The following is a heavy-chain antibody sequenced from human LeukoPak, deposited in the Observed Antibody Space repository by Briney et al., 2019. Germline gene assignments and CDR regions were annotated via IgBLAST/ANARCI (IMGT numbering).Heavy chain of an antibody. J-gene: IGHJ4*02. D-gene: IGHD2-2*01. CDR3: ARYLIYCSSTSCTRGNFDY. Sequence: SVKVSCKASGGTFSSYAICWVRQAPGQGLEWMGGIIPIFGTANYAQKFQGRVTITADKSTSTAYMELSSLRSEDTAVYYCARYLIYCSSTSCTRGNFDYWGQGTLVTVSS. CDR1: GGTFSSYA. V-gene: IGHV1-69*06. CDR2: IIPIFGTA.